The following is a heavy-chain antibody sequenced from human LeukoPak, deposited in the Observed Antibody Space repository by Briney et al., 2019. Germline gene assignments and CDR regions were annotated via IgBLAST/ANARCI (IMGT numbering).Heavy chain of an antibody. CDR3: ARVPSRPRNYGDYNWFDP. D-gene: IGHD4-17*01. CDR1: GFTFSSYA. Sequence: GGSLRLSCAASGFTFSSYAMHWVRQAPGKGLEWVAVISYDGSNKYYADSVKGRFTISRDNSKNTLYLQMNSLRAEDTAVYYCARVPSRPRNYGDYNWFDPWGQGTLVTVSS. J-gene: IGHJ5*02. V-gene: IGHV3-30-3*01. CDR2: ISYDGSNK.